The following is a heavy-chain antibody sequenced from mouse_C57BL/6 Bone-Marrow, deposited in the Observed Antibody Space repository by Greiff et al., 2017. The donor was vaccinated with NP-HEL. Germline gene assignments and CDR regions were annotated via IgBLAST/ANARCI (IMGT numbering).Heavy chain of an antibody. CDR2: INPNYGTT. CDR1: GYSFTDYN. D-gene: IGHD1-1*01. V-gene: IGHV1-39*01. CDR3: ARALYFYGSWYFDD. Sequence: VQLQQSGPELVKPGASVKISCKASGYSFTDYNMNWVKQSNGQSLEWIGVINPNYGTTSYNQKFKGKATLTVDQSSSTAYMQLNSLTSEDAAVYDCARALYFYGSWYFDDWGQGTTLTVSS. J-gene: IGHJ2*01.